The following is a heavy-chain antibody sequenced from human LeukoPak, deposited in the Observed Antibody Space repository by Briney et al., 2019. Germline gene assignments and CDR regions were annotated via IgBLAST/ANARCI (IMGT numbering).Heavy chain of an antibody. CDR1: GGSISSYY. CDR3: ARGQELRPPLRAFDI. D-gene: IGHD1-26*01. V-gene: IGHV4-59*01. CDR2: IYYSGST. J-gene: IGHJ3*02. Sequence: SETLSLTCTVSGGSISSYYWSWIRQPPGKGLEWIGYIYYSGSTNYNPSLKSRVTISVDTSKNQFSLKVSSVTAADTAGYYCARGQELRPPLRAFDIWGQGTMVTVSS.